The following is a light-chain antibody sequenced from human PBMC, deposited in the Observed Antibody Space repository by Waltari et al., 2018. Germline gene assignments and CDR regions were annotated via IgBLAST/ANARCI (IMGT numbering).Light chain of an antibody. CDR2: AVT. J-gene: IGLJ3*02. CDR3: ASQRPDGVVL. CDR1: GTAIATSDF. Sequence: QSALTQPASVSGSPGQSITISCAGIGTAIATSDFVSWYQHHPDRDPQVTIYAVTNRPSGISARFSASNAADTASLTISGLQAEDEGDYYCASQRPDGVVLFGGGTRVTVL. V-gene: IGLV2-14*03.